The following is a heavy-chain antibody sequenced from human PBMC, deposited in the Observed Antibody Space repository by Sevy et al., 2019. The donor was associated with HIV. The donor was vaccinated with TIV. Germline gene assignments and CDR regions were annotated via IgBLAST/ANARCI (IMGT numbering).Heavy chain of an antibody. CDR2: ISTLNVNT. CDR1: GYTFTSYG. CDR3: VRDDCSSLSCHGSLLY. V-gene: IGHV1-18*01. Sequence: ASVKVSCKASGYTFTSYGISWVRQAPGQGLEWLGWISTLNVNTNNAQKFQGRVTMTTDTSTGTASMELRSLRSDDTAVYYCVRDDCSSLSCHGSLLYWGQGTLVTVSS. D-gene: IGHD2-2*01. J-gene: IGHJ4*02.